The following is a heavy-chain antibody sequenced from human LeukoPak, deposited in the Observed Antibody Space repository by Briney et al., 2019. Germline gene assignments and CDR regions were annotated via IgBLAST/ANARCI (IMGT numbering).Heavy chain of an antibody. Sequence: NTGRSLSLFYPPYSFSVNNAYISCVRQGPGKGLEWVGRLKSNPEGGTTDYAAPVKGRFTISRDDSKNTLYLQMNYLRTENTLLYYGATDLSCYCSGGYCFLSHWGQGTLVTVSS. J-gene: IGHJ4*02. CDR2: LKSNPEGGTT. CDR3: ATDLSCYCSGGYCFLSH. D-gene: IGHD2-15*01. V-gene: IGHV3-15*01. CDR1: SFSVNNAY.